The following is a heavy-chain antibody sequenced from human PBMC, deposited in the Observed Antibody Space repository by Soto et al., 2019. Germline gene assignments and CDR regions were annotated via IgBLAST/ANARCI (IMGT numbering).Heavy chain of an antibody. J-gene: IGHJ4*02. V-gene: IGHV3-48*01. D-gene: IGHD2-15*01. Sequence: GGSLRLSCAASGFTFSSYSMNWVRQAPGKGLEWVSYISSSSTIYYADSVKGRFTISRDNAKNSLYLQMNSLRAEDTAVYYCARAPVVAATFIDYWGQGTLVTVS. CDR1: GFTFSSYS. CDR2: ISSSSTI. CDR3: ARAPVVAATFIDY.